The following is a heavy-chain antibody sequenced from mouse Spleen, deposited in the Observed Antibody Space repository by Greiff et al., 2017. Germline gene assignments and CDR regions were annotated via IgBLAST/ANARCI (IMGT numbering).Heavy chain of an antibody. J-gene: IGHJ2*01. CDR1: GFTFTDYY. CDR2: IRNKANGYTT. D-gene: IGHD4-1*01. CDR3: VKVTGTGKYYFDY. Sequence: EVNVVESGGGLVQPGASLRLSCAASGFTFTDYYMSWVRQPPGKAPEWLALIRNKANGYTTEYTASVKGRFTISRDNSQNILYLQMNTLRAEDSATYYCVKVTGTGKYYFDYWGQGTTLTVSS. V-gene: IGHV7-4*01.